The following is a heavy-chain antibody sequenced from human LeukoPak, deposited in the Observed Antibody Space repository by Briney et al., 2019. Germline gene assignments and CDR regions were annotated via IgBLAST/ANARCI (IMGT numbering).Heavy chain of an antibody. CDR1: GFAFHAFD. D-gene: IGHD1-26*01. CDR2: ITNDGGKT. J-gene: IGHJ6*02. V-gene: IGHV3-43*02. CDR3: ATWAFYHGLDV. Sequence: GGSLRLSCAASGFAFHAFDMYWVRQAPGKGLEWVSCITNDGGKTYYADSVRGRFTISRDNSQSSLYLQMNSLRTDDAALYYCATWAFYHGLDVWGQGTTVTVSS.